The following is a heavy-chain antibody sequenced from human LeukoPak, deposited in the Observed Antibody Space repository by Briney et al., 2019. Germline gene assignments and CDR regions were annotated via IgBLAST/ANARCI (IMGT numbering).Heavy chain of an antibody. D-gene: IGHD6-19*01. Sequence: GRSLRLSCAASGFXFSSYAIHWVRQAPGKGLKWVAVISYDGSNKYYADSVKGRFTISRDNSKNTLYLQMNSLRAEDTAVYYCARPYSSGWYSYYYGMDVWGQGTTVTVSS. V-gene: IGHV3-30-3*01. CDR3: ARPYSSGWYSYYYGMDV. CDR2: ISYDGSNK. J-gene: IGHJ6*02. CDR1: GFXFSSYA.